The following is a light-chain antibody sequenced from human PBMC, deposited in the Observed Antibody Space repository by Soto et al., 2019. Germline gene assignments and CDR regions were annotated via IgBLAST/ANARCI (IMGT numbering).Light chain of an antibody. J-gene: IGKJ5*01. V-gene: IGKV1-39*01. CDR3: QQSYSTPHPS. CDR1: QSISSY. CDR2: AAP. Sequence: DIQMTQSPSSLSASVGDRVTITCRASQSISSYLNWYQQKPGKAPKLLIYAAPSLQSGVLSRFSGSGSGTDFTLTISSLQPEDFATYYCQQSYSTPHPSFGQGTRLEIK.